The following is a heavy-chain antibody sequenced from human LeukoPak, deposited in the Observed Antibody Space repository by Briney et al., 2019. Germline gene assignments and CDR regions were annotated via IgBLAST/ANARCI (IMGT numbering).Heavy chain of an antibody. CDR2: TNTAGNMI. J-gene: IGHJ3*02. CDR1: GFTFRDYF. Sequence: PGGSLRLSCAASGFTFRDYFMSWIRQAPGKGLEWVAYTNTAGNMIYYADSMKGRFTISRDNAKNSLYLQMNTLRAEDTAVYYCARATYDSSAVDAFDIWGQGTMVTVSP. CDR3: ARATYDSSAVDAFDI. V-gene: IGHV3-11*01. D-gene: IGHD3-22*01.